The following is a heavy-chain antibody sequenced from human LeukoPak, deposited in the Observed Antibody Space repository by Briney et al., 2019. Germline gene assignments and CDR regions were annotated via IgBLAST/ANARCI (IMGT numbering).Heavy chain of an antibody. Sequence: PSETLSLTCAVYGGSFSGYYWSWIRQPPGKGLEWIGEINHSGSTNYNPSLKSRVTISVDTSKNQFSLKLSSVTAADTAVYYCARGDTYYDFWSGYYDDAFDIWGQGTMVTASS. D-gene: IGHD3-3*01. V-gene: IGHV4-34*01. CDR2: INHSGST. J-gene: IGHJ3*02. CDR1: GGSFSGYY. CDR3: ARGDTYYDFWSGYYDDAFDI.